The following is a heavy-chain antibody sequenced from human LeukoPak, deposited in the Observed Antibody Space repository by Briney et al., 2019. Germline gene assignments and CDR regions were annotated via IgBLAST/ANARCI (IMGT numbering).Heavy chain of an antibody. CDR2: ISSSGSTI. J-gene: IGHJ4*02. V-gene: IGHV3-11*04. D-gene: IGHD6-13*01. Sequence: GGSLRLSCATSGFTFSEHYMSWIRQAPGKGLEWVSYISSSGSTIYYAESVKGRFTISWDNAKNSLYLQMNSLRAEDTAVYYCARGIAAAGTGTIFDYWGQGTLVTVSS. CDR3: ARGIAAAGTGTIFDY. CDR1: GFTFSEHY.